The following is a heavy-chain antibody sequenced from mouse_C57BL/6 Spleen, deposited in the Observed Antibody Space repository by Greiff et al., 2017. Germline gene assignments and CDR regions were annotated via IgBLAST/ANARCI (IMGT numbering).Heavy chain of an antibody. CDR2: IYPGDGDT. J-gene: IGHJ2*01. CDR1: GYAFSSYW. D-gene: IGHD2-4*01. CDR3: ARSYYDYDGFDY. Sequence: QVQLQQSGAELVKPGASVKISCKASGYAFSSYWMNWVKQRPGKGLEWIGQIYPGDGDTNYNGKFKGEATLTADKSSSTAYMQLSSLTSEDSAVYFCARSYYDYDGFDYWGQGTTLTVSS. V-gene: IGHV1-80*01.